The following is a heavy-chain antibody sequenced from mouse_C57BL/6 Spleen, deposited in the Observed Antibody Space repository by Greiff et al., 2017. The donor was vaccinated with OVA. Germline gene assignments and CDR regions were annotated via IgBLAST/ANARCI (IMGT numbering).Heavy chain of an antibody. V-gene: IGHV1-55*01. D-gene: IGHD2-3*01. CDR1: GYTFTSYW. CDR3: AREGGLLRRYYAMDY. CDR2: IYPGSGST. Sequence: VQLQQPGAELVKPGASVKMSCKASGYTFTSYWITWVKQRPGQGLEWIGDIYPGSGSTNYNEKFKSKATLTVDTSSSTAYMQLSRLTSEDSAVYYCAREGGLLRRYYAMDYWGQGTSVTVSS. J-gene: IGHJ4*01.